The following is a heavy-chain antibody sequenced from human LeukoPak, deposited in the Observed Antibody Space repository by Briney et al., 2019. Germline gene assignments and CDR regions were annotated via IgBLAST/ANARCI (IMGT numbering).Heavy chain of an antibody. D-gene: IGHD5-18*01. CDR3: ARGGAMVSPDY. CDR2: ISSSSSYI. Sequence: GGSLRLSCAASGFTFSSYSMNWVRQAPGKGLEWVSSISSSSSYIYYADSVKGRFSISRDNAKNSLYLQMNSLRAEDTAVYYCARGGAMVSPDYWGQGTLVTVSS. CDR1: GFTFSSYS. V-gene: IGHV3-21*01. J-gene: IGHJ4*02.